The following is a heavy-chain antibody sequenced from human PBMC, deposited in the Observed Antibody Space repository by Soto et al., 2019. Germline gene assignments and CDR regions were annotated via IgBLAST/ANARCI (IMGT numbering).Heavy chain of an antibody. D-gene: IGHD1-7*01. V-gene: IGHV4-59*01. CDR3: ARAGSITGTTFDY. CDR2: IYYSGST. J-gene: IGHJ4*02. Sequence: SETLSLTCTVSGGSISSYYWSWIRQPPGKGLEWIGYIYYSGSTNYNPSLKSRVTISVDTSKNQFSLKLSSVTAADTAVYYCARAGSITGTTFDYWGRGTLVTVSS. CDR1: GGSISSYY.